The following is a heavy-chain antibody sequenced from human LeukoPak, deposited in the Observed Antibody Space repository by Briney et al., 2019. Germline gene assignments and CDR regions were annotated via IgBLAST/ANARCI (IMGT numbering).Heavy chain of an antibody. CDR3: ARVVTPRYCSSPSCYWKGWFDP. CDR1: GYTLTELS. CDR2: FDPEDGET. J-gene: IGHJ5*02. Sequence: AASVKVSCKVSGYTLTELSMHWVRQAPGKGLEWMGGFDPEDGETIYAQKFQGRVTITADESTSTAYMELSSLTSEDTAVYYCARVVTPRYCSSPSCYWKGWFDPWGQGTLVTVSS. V-gene: IGHV1-24*01. D-gene: IGHD2-2*01.